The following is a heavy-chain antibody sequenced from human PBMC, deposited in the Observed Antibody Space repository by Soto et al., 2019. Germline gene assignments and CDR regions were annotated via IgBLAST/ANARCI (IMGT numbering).Heavy chain of an antibody. CDR1: GGSISSYY. J-gene: IGHJ4*02. CDR2: IYYSGST. Sequence: SETLSLTCTVSGGSISSYYWSWIRQPPGKGLEWIGYIYYSGSTNYNPSLKSRVTISVDTSKNQFSLKLSSVTAADTAVYYCARTSGVYCGGACYSLWGQGPLVTFPP. D-gene: IGHD2-21*02. CDR3: ARTSGVYCGGACYSL. V-gene: IGHV4-59*01.